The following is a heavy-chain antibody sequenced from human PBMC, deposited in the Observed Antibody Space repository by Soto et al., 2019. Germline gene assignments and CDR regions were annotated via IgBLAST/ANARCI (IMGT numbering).Heavy chain of an antibody. CDR2: ISVSDAFI. V-gene: IGHV3-23*01. Sequence: GGFLRLSCAASGFNVGAFAVNWVRQAPGKGLEWVSGISVSDAFIYYADSVRGRFSISRDASENILYLQMNSLRAEDTAVYYCVRQAKLTTVTANVGYYYGLDVWGQGTTVTAP. D-gene: IGHD4-4*01. CDR3: VRQAKLTTVTANVGYYYGLDV. J-gene: IGHJ6*02. CDR1: GFNVGAFA.